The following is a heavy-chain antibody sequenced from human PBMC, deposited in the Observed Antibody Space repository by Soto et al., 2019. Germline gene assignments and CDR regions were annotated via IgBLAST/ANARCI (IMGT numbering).Heavy chain of an antibody. V-gene: IGHV4-39*01. CDR3: ARRESYDILTGYYHFDY. CDR1: GGSISSSSYY. J-gene: IGHJ4*02. D-gene: IGHD3-9*01. CDR2: IYYSGST. Sequence: SETLSLTCRFSGGSISSSSYYWGWIRKPPGKGLEWIGNIYYSGSTYYNPSLKSRVTISVDTSKNQFSLKLSSVTAADTAVYYCARRESYDILTGYYHFDYWGQGTLVTVSS.